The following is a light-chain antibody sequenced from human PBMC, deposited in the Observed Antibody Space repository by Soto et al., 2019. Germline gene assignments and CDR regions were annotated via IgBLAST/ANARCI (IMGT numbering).Light chain of an antibody. J-gene: IGKJ1*01. V-gene: IGKV3-15*01. CDR3: QQYDNWPPWT. Sequence: EIVMRQSPATLSVSPGERATLSCWASQSVGSNLAWYHQKPGQSPRLLIHGASNRATGIPARFSGSGSGTQFTLTISSLQSEDFGVYYCQQYDNWPPWTFGQGTKVEIK. CDR2: GAS. CDR1: QSVGSN.